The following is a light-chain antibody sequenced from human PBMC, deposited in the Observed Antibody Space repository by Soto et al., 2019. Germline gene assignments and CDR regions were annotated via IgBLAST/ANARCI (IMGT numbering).Light chain of an antibody. Sequence: VVMTQSPATLSVSPGERTTLSCRASQSVRSSLAWSQQKPGQAPGPLIYGAAARAIGIRARSSVSGSGTELTLSISRLQSEDVAVYYCQQYNNWPPWTFGQGTKVDIK. V-gene: IGKV3-15*01. CDR1: QSVRSS. CDR2: GAA. J-gene: IGKJ1*01. CDR3: QQYNNWPPWT.